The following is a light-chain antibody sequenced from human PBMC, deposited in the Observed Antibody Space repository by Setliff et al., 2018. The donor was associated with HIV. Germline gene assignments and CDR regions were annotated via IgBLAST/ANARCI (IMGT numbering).Light chain of an antibody. V-gene: IGLV1-44*01. CDR2: SNN. J-gene: IGLJ1*01. CDR1: SSNIGSNT. CDR3: AAWDDSLNGQV. Sequence: QSVLTQPPSASGTPGQRVTISCSGSSSNIGSNTVNWYRQLPGTAPKLLIYSNNQRPSGVPDRFSGSKSGTSASLGISGLQSEDEADYYCAAWDDSLNGQVFGTGTKVT.